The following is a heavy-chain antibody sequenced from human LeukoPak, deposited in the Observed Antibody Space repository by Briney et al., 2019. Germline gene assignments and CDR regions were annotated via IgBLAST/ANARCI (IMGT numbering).Heavy chain of an antibody. Sequence: GGSLRLSCTASGFTFGDYAMSWFRQAPGKGLEWVGFIRSKAYGGTTEYAASVKGRFTISRDDSKSIAYLQMNSLKTEDTAVYYCTRERYSSGWYLFDYWGQGTLVTVSS. J-gene: IGHJ4*02. D-gene: IGHD6-19*01. CDR3: TRERYSSGWYLFDY. V-gene: IGHV3-49*03. CDR2: IRSKAYGGTT. CDR1: GFTFGDYA.